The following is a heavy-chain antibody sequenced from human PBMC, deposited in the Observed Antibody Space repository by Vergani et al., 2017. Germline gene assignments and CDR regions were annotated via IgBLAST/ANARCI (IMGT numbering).Heavy chain of an antibody. D-gene: IGHD1-26*01. CDR2: ISSSSSYT. CDR1: GFTFSDYY. V-gene: IGHV3-11*05. J-gene: IGHJ4*02. Sequence: QVQLVESGGGLVKPGGSLRLSCAAPGFTFSDYYMSWIRQAPGKGLEWVSYISSSSSYTNYADSVKGRFTISRDNAKNSLYLQMNSLRAEDTALYYCAKDNGYSGSSDYFDYWGQGTLVTVSS. CDR3: AKDNGYSGSSDYFDY.